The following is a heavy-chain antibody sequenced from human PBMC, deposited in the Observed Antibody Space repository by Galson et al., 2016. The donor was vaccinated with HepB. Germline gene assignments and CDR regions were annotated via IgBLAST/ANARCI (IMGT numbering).Heavy chain of an antibody. J-gene: IGHJ4*02. D-gene: IGHD2-15*01. CDR1: KFTFSGYG. CDR2: ISHDGTSK. CDR3: ARTYLLDY. V-gene: IGHV3-30*19. Sequence: SLRLSCAASKFTFSGYGMHWVRQAPGKGLEWVALISHDGTSKYYADSLKGQFTISRDNSKNTLYLQMNSLRVEDTAVYYCARTYLLDYWGQGTPVTVSS.